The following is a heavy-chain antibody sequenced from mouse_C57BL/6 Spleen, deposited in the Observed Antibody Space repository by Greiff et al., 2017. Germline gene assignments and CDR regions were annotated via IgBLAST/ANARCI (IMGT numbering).Heavy chain of an antibody. Sequence: QVTLKVSGPGILQPSQTLSLTCSFSGFSLSTFGMGVGWIRQPSGKGLEWLAHIWWDDDKYYNPALKSRLTISKDTSKNQVLLKIANVDTADTATYYCARPSYYYGSSRYAMDYWGQGTSVTVSS. CDR3: ARPSYYYGSSRYAMDY. CDR1: GFSLSTFGMG. CDR2: IWWDDDK. D-gene: IGHD1-1*01. V-gene: IGHV8-8*01. J-gene: IGHJ4*01.